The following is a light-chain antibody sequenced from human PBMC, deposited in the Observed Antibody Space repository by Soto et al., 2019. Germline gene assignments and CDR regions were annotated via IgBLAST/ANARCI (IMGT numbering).Light chain of an antibody. V-gene: IGKV3-15*01. CDR1: QSVGNN. CDR3: QQYGDWPLT. CDR2: ATS. Sequence: EIVVTQSPATLSVSPGERATLSCRASQSVGNNFAWYQQKPGQAPRLLIFATSTRAPGVPARFSGSGSGTAFTLTISSLQSEDFAVYYCQQYGDWPLTFGGGAKVEIE. J-gene: IGKJ4*01.